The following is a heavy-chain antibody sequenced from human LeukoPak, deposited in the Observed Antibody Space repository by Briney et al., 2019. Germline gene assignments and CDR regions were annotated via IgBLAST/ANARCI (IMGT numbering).Heavy chain of an antibody. Sequence: PGRSLRLSCAASGFTFSSYAMHWVRQAPGKGLEWVAVISYDGSNKYYADSVTGRFTISRDNSKNTLYLQMNSLRAEDTAVYYCARVAYSSGWYDYWGQGTLVTVSS. D-gene: IGHD6-19*01. V-gene: IGHV3-30-3*01. CDR3: ARVAYSSGWYDY. CDR2: ISYDGSNK. J-gene: IGHJ4*02. CDR1: GFTFSSYA.